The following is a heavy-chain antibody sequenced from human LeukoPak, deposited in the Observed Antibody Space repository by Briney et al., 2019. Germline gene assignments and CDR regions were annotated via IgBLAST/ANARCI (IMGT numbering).Heavy chain of an antibody. J-gene: IGHJ4*02. CDR3: ARPLGYSSSWPPDY. V-gene: IGHV1-2*02. D-gene: IGHD6-13*01. CDR2: INPNSGGT. Sequence: ASVKVSCKASGYTFTGYYMHWVQQAPGQGLEWMGWINPNSGGTNYAQKFQGRVTMTRDTSISTAYMELSRLRSDDTAVYYCARPLGYSSSWPPDYWGQGTLVTVSS. CDR1: GYTFTGYY.